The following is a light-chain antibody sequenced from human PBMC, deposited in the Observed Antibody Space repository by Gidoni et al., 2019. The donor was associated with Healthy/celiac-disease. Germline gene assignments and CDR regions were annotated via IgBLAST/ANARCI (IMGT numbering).Light chain of an antibody. V-gene: IGKV4-1*01. Sequence: DIVMTQSPDRLAVSLGESATSKCKSSQSVLYSSNNKNCLACYQQKRGQPPKLLIYWACTRETGVPDRFSGSASGKDFLLTSSSLQAEDVAVYYCQQYYSTPLTFGGXTKVEIK. J-gene: IGKJ4*01. CDR1: QSVLYSSNNKNC. CDR2: WAC. CDR3: QQYYSTPLT.